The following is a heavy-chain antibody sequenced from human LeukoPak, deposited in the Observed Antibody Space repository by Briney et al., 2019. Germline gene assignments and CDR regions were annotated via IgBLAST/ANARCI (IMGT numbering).Heavy chain of an antibody. CDR1: GYTFTSYG. Sequence: ASVKVSCKASGYTFTSYGISWVRQAPGQGLEWMGWISAYNGNTNYAQKLQGRVTMTTDTSTSTAYMELRSLRSDDTAVYYCATSDTYYYDSSGPFDYWGQGTLVTVSS. CDR2: ISAYNGNT. CDR3: ATSDTYYYDSSGPFDY. J-gene: IGHJ4*02. D-gene: IGHD3-22*01. V-gene: IGHV1-18*01.